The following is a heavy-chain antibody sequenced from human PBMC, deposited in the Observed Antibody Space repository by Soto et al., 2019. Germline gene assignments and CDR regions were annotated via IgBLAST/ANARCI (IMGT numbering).Heavy chain of an antibody. D-gene: IGHD4-4*01. CDR2: FSDSGSL. CDR3: AGGPQYWSFAL. J-gene: IGHJ2*01. CDR1: GGCSRAYY. Sequence: SETLSLTCPVYGGCSRAYYWSWIRQSPGEGLEWLGEFSDSGSLNXNPALKRRVAVSRDTSTDHFSLTMTSVTAADTGVYYYAGGPQYWSFALGGLGTLVTVSS. V-gene: IGHV4-34*01.